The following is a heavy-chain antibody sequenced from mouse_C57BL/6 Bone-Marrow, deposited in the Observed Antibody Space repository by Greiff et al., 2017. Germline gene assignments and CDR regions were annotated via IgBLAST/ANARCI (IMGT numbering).Heavy chain of an antibody. CDR1: GYSFTDYN. V-gene: IGHV1-39*01. D-gene: IGHD1-1*01. J-gene: IGHJ3*01. CDR2: INPNYGTT. Sequence: VQLKQSGPELVKPGASVKISCKASGYSFTDYNMNWVKQSNGKSLEWIGVINPNYGTTSYNQKFKGKATLTVDQSSNTAYMQLNSLTSEDSAVYYCARSGYYGSSAWFAYWGQGTLVTVSA. CDR3: ARSGYYGSSAWFAY.